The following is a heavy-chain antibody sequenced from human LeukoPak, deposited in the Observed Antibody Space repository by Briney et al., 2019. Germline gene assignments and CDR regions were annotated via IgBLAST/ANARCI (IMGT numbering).Heavy chain of an antibody. CDR3: ARGFSVRGLMYYFDY. CDR2: IYSGGST. CDR1: GFTVSSNY. Sequence: GGSLRLSCAASGFTVSSNYMSWVRQAPGKGLEWVSIIYSGGSTFYADSVKGRFTISRDNSKNTLYLQMNNLRAEDTAVYYCARGFSVRGLMYYFDYWGQGTLVTVSS. D-gene: IGHD3-10*01. V-gene: IGHV3-53*01. J-gene: IGHJ4*02.